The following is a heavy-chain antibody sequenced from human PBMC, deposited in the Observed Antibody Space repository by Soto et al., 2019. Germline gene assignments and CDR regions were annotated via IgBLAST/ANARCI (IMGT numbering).Heavy chain of an antibody. CDR1: GFSLSSYP. Sequence: QVQLVESGGGVVQPGTSLRVSCEVSGFSLSSYPIHWVRQAPGKGLEWVAVTSNDGKKVSYADSVKGRFTVSRDNPKNKVALEMNSLRSEYTAVYFCANAGKVFGMVIFAYLDSRGQGSLVTVSA. D-gene: IGHD2-21*01. V-gene: IGHV3-30*18. J-gene: IGHJ4*02. CDR3: ANAGKVFGMVIFAYLDS. CDR2: TSNDGKKV.